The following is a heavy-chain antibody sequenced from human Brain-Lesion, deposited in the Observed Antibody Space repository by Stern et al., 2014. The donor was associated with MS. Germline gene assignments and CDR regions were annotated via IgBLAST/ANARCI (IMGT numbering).Heavy chain of an antibody. CDR2: ISWNSGTI. CDR1: GFPFDDYA. CDR3: ARDITGSSAYFAY. V-gene: IGHV3-9*01. D-gene: IGHD1-14*01. J-gene: IGHJ4*02. Sequence: LVESGGDLLQPGRPLRLPCAAFGFPFDDYARHWVRQAPGKGLEWVAGISWNSGTIGYADSVKGRFTTSRDNAYSSLYLQMNSLRPEDTALYYCARDITGSSAYFAYWGQGTLVTVSS.